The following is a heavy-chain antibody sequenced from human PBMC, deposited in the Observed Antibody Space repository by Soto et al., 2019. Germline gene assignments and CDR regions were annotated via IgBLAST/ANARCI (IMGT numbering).Heavy chain of an antibody. CDR1: GGSISSYY. J-gene: IGHJ4*02. CDR2: IYYSGST. D-gene: IGHD3-3*01. CDR3: ARGGYDFWSGYPPRY. Sequence: SETLSLTCTVSGGSISSYYWSWIRQPPGKGLEWIGYIYYSGSTNYNPSLKSRVTISVDTSKNQFSLKLSSVTAADTAVYYCARGGYDFWSGYPPRYWGQGTLVTVSS. V-gene: IGHV4-59*01.